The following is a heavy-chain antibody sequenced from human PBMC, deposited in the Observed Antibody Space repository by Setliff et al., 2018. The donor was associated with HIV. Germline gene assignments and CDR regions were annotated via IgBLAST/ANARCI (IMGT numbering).Heavy chain of an antibody. V-gene: IGHV3-11*03. CDR2: ITSSSSYT. J-gene: IGHJ4*02. Sequence: GGSLRLSCAVSGFTFSDYYMTWIRQAPGKGLEWVSYITSSSSYTNYADSVEGRFSISRDNTKNSLYLQMNSLRVEDTAVYYCARSLYSGGLDYWGQGTLVTVSS. CDR3: ARSLYSGGLDY. D-gene: IGHD5-18*01. CDR1: GFTFSDYY.